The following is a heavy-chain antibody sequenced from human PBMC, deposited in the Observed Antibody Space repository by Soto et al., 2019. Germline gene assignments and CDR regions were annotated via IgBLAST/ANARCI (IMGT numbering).Heavy chain of an antibody. CDR3: ARELRIGDSGYYGYIDY. Sequence: SETLSLTCTVSGGSISNNYWSWIRQAPGKGLEWIGNIYYSGSTNYIPSLKSRVTISVGTSKNQFSLKLTSVTPADTAVYYCARELRIGDSGYYGYIDYWGQGTLVTVSS. CDR2: IYYSGST. V-gene: IGHV4-59*01. CDR1: GGSISNNY. J-gene: IGHJ4*02. D-gene: IGHD3-22*01.